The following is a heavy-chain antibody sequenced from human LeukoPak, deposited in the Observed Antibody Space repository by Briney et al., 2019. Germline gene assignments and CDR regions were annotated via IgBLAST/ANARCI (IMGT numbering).Heavy chain of an antibody. CDR3: ARARNTTPFDP. D-gene: IGHD1-1*01. Sequence: TLSLXCAVYGGSFSGYYWRWIRQPPGKGLEWIGEINHSGSTNYNPSLKSRVTISVDTSKTQFSLKLSSVTAADTAVYYCARARNTTPFDPWGQGTLVTVSS. V-gene: IGHV4-34*01. CDR1: GGSFSGYY. J-gene: IGHJ5*02. CDR2: INHSGST.